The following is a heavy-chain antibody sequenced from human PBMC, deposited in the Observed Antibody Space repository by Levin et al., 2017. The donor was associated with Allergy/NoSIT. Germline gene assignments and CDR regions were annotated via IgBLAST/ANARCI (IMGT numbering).Heavy chain of an antibody. J-gene: IGHJ6*03. V-gene: IGHV5-51*01. CDR2: IYPGDSDT. CDR3: ARLHLYYGSGDDYYMDV. Sequence: PGGSLRLSCKGSGYSFTSYWIGWVRQMPGKGLEWMGIIYPGDSDTRYSPSFQGQVTISADKSISTAYLQWSSLKASDTAMYYCARLHLYYGSGDDYYMDVWGKGTTVTVSS. D-gene: IGHD3-10*01. CDR1: GYSFTSYW.